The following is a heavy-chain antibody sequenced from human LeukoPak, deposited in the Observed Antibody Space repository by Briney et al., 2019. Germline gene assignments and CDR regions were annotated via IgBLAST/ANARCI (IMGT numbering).Heavy chain of an antibody. V-gene: IGHV4-39*01. CDR3: ARHKGGSYPNWFDP. CDR2: IYYSGST. CDR1: GGSISSSSYY. Sequence: SETLCLTCTVSGGSISSSSYYWGWIRQPPGKGLEWIGSIYYSGSTYYNPSLNSRVTISVDTSKNQFSLKLSSVTAADTAVYYCARHKGGSYPNWFDPWGQGTLVTVSS. J-gene: IGHJ5*02. D-gene: IGHD1-26*01.